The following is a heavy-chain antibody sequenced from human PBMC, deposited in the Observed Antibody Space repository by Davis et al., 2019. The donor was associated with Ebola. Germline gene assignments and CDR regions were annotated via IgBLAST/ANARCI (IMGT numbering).Heavy chain of an antibody. J-gene: IGHJ4*02. Sequence: ASVKVSCKASGYTFTDYNIHWMRQAPGQGLEWLGRVILKSGATNYAQKFQGRVTMTRDTSISTVYMELSCLRYDDTADYYCARGHNYAHEYWGQGTLVTVSS. D-gene: IGHD4-11*01. CDR2: VILKSGAT. CDR3: ARGHNYAHEY. CDR1: GYTFTDYN. V-gene: IGHV1-2*06.